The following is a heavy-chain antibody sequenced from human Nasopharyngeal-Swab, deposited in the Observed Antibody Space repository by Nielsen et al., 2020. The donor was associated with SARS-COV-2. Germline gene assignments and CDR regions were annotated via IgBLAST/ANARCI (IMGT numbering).Heavy chain of an antibody. CDR3: ARETAVAGDYYFDY. CDR2: ISGSGGST. J-gene: IGHJ4*02. V-gene: IGHV3-23*01. CDR1: GFTFSSYA. Sequence: GGSLRLSCAASGFTFSSYAMSWVRQAPGKGLEWVSAISGSGGSTYYADSVKGRFTISRDNSKNTLYLQMNSLRVEDTAVYYCARETAVAGDYYFDYWGQGTLVAVSS. D-gene: IGHD6-19*01.